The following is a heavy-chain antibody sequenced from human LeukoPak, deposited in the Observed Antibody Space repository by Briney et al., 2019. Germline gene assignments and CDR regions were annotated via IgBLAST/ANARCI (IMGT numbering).Heavy chain of an antibody. D-gene: IGHD3-9*01. J-gene: IGHJ4*02. V-gene: IGHV1-2*02. Sequence: ASVKVSCKASGYTFTGYYMHWVRQAPGQGLEWVGWINPNSGGTNYAQKFQGRVTMTRDTSISTAYMELSRLRSDDTAVYYCAREMGEYYDILTGYFPFDYWSQGTLVTVSS. CDR2: INPNSGGT. CDR1: GYTFTGYY. CDR3: AREMGEYYDILTGYFPFDY.